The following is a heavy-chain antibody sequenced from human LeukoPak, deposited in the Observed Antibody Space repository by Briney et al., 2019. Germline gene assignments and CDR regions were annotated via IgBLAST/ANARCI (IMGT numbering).Heavy chain of an antibody. J-gene: IGHJ4*02. Sequence: GGSLRLSCAASGFTFSNYWMSWVRQAPGKGLEWVANIKQDGSEKNYVDSVKGRFTISRDNAKNSLYLQMNSLRAEDTAVYYCARDYYGDYYFDYWGQGTLVTVSS. CDR1: GFTFSNYW. CDR3: ARDYYGDYYFDY. CDR2: IKQDGSEK. V-gene: IGHV3-7*01. D-gene: IGHD4-17*01.